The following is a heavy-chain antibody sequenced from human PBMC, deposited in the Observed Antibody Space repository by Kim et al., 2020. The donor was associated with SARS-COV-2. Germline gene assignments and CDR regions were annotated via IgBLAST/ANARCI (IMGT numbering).Heavy chain of an antibody. CDR3: ARQVIEEYYYDSSGYLIGFDY. Sequence: SETLSLTCTVSGGSISSSSYYWGWIRQPPGKGLEWIGSIYYSGSTYYNPSLKSRVTISVDTSKNQFSLKLSSVTAADTAVYYCARQVIEEYYYDSSGYLIGFDYWGQGTLVTVSS. J-gene: IGHJ4*02. CDR1: GGSISSSSYY. D-gene: IGHD3-22*01. V-gene: IGHV4-39*01. CDR2: IYYSGST.